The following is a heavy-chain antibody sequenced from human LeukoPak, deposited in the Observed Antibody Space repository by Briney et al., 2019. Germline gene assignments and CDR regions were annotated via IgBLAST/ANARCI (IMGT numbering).Heavy chain of an antibody. Sequence: ASVKVSCKASGYTFTSYGISWVRQAPGQGLEWMGWISAYNGNTNYAQKLQGRVTITRNTSISTAYMELSSLGSEGTAVYYCARGRGDYYYYYYMDVWGKGTTVTVSS. V-gene: IGHV1-18*01. CDR2: ISAYNGNT. CDR1: GYTFTSYG. D-gene: IGHD2-21*02. J-gene: IGHJ6*03. CDR3: ARGRGDYYYYYYMDV.